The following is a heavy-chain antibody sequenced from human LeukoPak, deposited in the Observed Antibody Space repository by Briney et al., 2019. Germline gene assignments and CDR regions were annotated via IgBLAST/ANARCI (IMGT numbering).Heavy chain of an antibody. CDR1: GGSISSHY. J-gene: IGHJ4*02. D-gene: IGHD3-3*01. CDR3: ARVGGFYDYWSAYPYYFDN. Sequence: SETLSLTCTVSGGSISSHYWSWIRQPPGKRLGWIGYIYYSGNTDYNPSLNSRVTISIDTSRTQFSLRLRSVTAADSAVYYCARVGGFYDYWSAYPYYFDNWGPGTLVTVSS. V-gene: IGHV4-59*11. CDR2: IYYSGNT.